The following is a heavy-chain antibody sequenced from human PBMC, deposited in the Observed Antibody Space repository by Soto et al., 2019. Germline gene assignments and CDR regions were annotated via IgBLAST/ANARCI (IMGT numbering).Heavy chain of an antibody. CDR2: LIPIFGTE. J-gene: IGHJ4*02. CDR1: GGTFGSFA. D-gene: IGHD5-12*01. CDR3: ARDNGYAAFDL. V-gene: IGHV1-69*12. Sequence: QVQLVQSGAEVKKPGSSVKVSSEASGGTFGSFAVSWVRQAPGQGLEWMGALIPIFGTERYAQKFQGRVTITADESSTTAYMELRSLRYDDTAVYYCARDNGYAAFDLWGQGTQVTVTS.